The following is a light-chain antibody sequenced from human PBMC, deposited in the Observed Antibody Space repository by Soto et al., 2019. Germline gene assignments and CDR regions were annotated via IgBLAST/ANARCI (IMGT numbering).Light chain of an antibody. Sequence: DIQMTQFPASLSASVGDRVTITCWASQGISNSLAWYQQKAGKAPSLLIFAASTLQSGVPSRFSGSGSGTDFTLTISSLQPEDVATYYCQSYNSAPPFTFDPGTKVDIK. J-gene: IGKJ3*01. CDR3: QSYNSAPPFT. CDR2: AAS. V-gene: IGKV1-27*01. CDR1: QGISNS.